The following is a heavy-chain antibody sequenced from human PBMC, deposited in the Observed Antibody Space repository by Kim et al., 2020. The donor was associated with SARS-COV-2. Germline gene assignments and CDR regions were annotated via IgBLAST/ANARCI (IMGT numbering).Heavy chain of an antibody. J-gene: IGHJ5*02. CDR3: TRAPYYDGSGGA. D-gene: IGHD3-10*01. CDR1: GGTFGSHT. CDR2: IIPILGTT. V-gene: IGHV1-69*08. Sequence: SVKVSCKASGGTFGSHTISWVRQAPGQGLEWVGRIIPILGTTSYAQKLEGRVTISADKSTNTAFMELSSLTSQDTAIYYCTRAPYYDGSGGAWGQGTLVTVSS.